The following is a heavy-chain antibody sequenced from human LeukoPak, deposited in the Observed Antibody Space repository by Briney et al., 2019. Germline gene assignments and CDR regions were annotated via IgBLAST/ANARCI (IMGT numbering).Heavy chain of an antibody. V-gene: IGHV4-34*01. CDR3: ASIYDSNGYYFDY. CDR2: INHSGST. J-gene: IGHJ4*02. D-gene: IGHD3-22*01. CDR1: GGSFSGYY. Sequence: PSETLSLTCAVYGGSFSGYYWSWIRQPPGKGLEWIGEINHSGSTNYNPSLKSRVTISVDTSKNQFSLKLSSVTAADTAVYYCASIYDSNGYYFDYWGQGTLVTVSS.